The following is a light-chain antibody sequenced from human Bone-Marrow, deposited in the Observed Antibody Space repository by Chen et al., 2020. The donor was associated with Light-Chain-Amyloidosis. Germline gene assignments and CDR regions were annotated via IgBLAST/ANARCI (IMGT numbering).Light chain of an antibody. CDR1: SSDVGGDNH. Sequence: QSALTQPASVAGAPGQSITISCTGTSSDVGGDNHVSWYQQHQDKSPKLMLYDVTNRPSWFTDRFSGSKSDNKASLTISGLQTEDEADYFCRSYTITNTLVFGSGTSVTVL. CDR3: RSYTITNTLV. V-gene: IGLV2-14*01. J-gene: IGLJ1*01. CDR2: DVT.